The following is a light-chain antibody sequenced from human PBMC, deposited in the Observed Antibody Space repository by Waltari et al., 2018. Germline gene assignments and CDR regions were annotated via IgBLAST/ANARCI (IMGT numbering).Light chain of an antibody. Sequence: QSALTQPASVSGSPGQSITISCTGTSNDVGGYNYVSCYQQHPGKAPKLIISDVTYRPSGVSNRFSGSKSDNTASLTISGLQAEDESDYYCSSYTSRSTLVFGGGTKLTVL. V-gene: IGLV2-14*03. CDR1: SNDVGGYNY. CDR3: SSYTSRSTLV. J-gene: IGLJ2*01. CDR2: DVT.